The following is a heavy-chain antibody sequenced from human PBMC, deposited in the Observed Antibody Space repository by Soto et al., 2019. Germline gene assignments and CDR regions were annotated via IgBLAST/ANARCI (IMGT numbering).Heavy chain of an antibody. CDR1: GFTISNYG. V-gene: IGHV3-30-3*01. D-gene: IGHD2-2*01. Sequence: GGSLRLSCAASGFTISNYGMHWVRQAPGKGLEWVAVISYDGTITYYADSVKGRFTISRDNPKNTLYLQMNSLRTEDTAVYYCATTRVGPCSSSICFSGIFDGMDVWGQGNTVTVSS. CDR3: ATTRVGPCSSSICFSGIFDGMDV. J-gene: IGHJ6*02. CDR2: ISYDGTIT.